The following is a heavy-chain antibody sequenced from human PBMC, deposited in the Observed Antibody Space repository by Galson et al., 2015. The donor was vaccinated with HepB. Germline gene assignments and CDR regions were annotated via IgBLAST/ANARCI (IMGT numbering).Heavy chain of an antibody. CDR1: GYSISSGYY. J-gene: IGHJ6*02. CDR2: IYHSGST. Sequence: SETLSLTCTVSGYSISSGYYWGWIRQPPGKGLEWIGSIYHSGSTYYNPSLKSRVTISVDTSKNQFSLKLSSVTAADTAVYYCARDGEAMVRGATRGYYYYGMDVWGQGTTVTVSS. D-gene: IGHD3-10*01. CDR3: ARDGEAMVRGATRGYYYYGMDV. V-gene: IGHV4-38-2*02.